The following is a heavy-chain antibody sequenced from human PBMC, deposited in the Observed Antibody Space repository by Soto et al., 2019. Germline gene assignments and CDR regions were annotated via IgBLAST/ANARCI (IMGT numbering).Heavy chain of an antibody. CDR3: AREGFGYYDLLTGCSYYYYMDV. V-gene: IGHV4-59*01. CDR1: ADSISSYY. J-gene: IGHJ6*03. Sequence: PSETLSLTCTVSADSISSYYWSWIRQPPGKGLGWIGYIYYSGSTNYNPSLESRVSISLDTSRNQFSLKLTSVTAADTAVYYCAREGFGYYDLLTGCSYYYYMDVWGKGTTVTVSS. CDR2: IYYSGST. D-gene: IGHD3-9*01.